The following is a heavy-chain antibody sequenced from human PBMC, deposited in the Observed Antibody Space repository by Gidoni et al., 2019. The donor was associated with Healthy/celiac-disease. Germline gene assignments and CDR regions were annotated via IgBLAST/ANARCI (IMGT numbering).Heavy chain of an antibody. D-gene: IGHD2-2*01. J-gene: IGHJ6*03. CDR1: GYTFTSYD. Sequence: QVQLVQSGAEVKKPGASVKVSCKASGYTFTSYDINWVRQATGQGLEWMGWMNPNSGNTGYAQKFQGRVTMTRNTSISTAYMELSSLRSEDTAVYYCARAADIVVVPAAMGRREYYYYYMDVWGKGTTVTVSS. CDR2: MNPNSGNT. CDR3: ARAADIVVVPAAMGRREYYYYYMDV. V-gene: IGHV1-8*01.